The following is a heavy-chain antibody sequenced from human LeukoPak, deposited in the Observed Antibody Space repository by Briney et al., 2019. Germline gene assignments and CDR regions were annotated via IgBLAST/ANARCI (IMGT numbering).Heavy chain of an antibody. CDR3: ARDHQQWLVSGYYYYGMDV. J-gene: IGHJ6*02. D-gene: IGHD6-19*01. V-gene: IGHV4-59*01. Sequence: SETLSLTCTVSGGSINSYYWSWIRQPPGKGLEWIGYIYYSGSTNYNPSLKSRVTISVDTSKNQFSLKLSSVTAADTAVYYCARDHQQWLVSGYYYYGMDVWGQGTTVTVSS. CDR2: IYYSGST. CDR1: GGSINSYY.